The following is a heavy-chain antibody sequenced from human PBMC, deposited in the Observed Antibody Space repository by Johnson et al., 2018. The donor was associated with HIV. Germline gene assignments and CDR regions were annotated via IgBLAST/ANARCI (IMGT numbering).Heavy chain of an antibody. CDR2: IWYDGSNK. CDR1: GFTFSSYA. CDR3: AKEQWFGELFSAFDI. Sequence: QVQLVESGGGVVQPGRSLRLSCAASGFTFSSYAMHWVRQAPGKGLEWVAVIWYDGSNKYYADSVKGRFTISRDNSKNTLYLQMNSLRAEDTAVYYCAKEQWFGELFSAFDIWGQGTMVTVSS. V-gene: IGHV3-30*04. J-gene: IGHJ3*02. D-gene: IGHD3-10*01.